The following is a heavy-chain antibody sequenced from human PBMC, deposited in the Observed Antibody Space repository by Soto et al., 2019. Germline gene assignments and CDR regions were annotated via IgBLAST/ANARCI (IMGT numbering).Heavy chain of an antibody. J-gene: IGHJ3*02. Sequence: QLQLQESGPGLVKPSETLSLTCTVSGGSISSSSYYWGWIRQPPGKGLEWIGIIYYSGSTYYNPPXXXRXXISVDTSKNQFSLKLSSVAAADPAVYYCARRGGVATNAFDIWGQGTMVTVSS. CDR1: GGSISSSSYY. D-gene: IGHD5-12*01. V-gene: IGHV4-39*01. CDR3: ARRGGVATNAFDI. CDR2: IYYSGST.